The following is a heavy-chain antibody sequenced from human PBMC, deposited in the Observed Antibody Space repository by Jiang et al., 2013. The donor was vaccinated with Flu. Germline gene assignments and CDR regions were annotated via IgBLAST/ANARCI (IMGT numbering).Heavy chain of an antibody. CDR3: ARRSESNYYDSSGGLYYFDY. CDR2: INHSGST. V-gene: IGHV4-34*01. Sequence: TCAVYGGSFSGYYWSWIRQPPGKGLEWIGEINHSGSTNYNPSLKSRVTISVDTSKNQFSLKLSSVTAADTAVYYCARRSESNYYDSSGGLYYFDYWGQGTLVTVSS. D-gene: IGHD3-22*01. CDR1: GGSFSGYY. J-gene: IGHJ4*02.